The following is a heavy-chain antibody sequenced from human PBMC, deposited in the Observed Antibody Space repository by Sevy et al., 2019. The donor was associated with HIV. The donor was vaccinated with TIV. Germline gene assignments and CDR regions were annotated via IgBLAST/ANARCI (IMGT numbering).Heavy chain of an antibody. CDR2: IYYSGST. CDR3: ARDLRLNYYYYGMDV. D-gene: IGHD4-17*01. V-gene: IGHV4-59*01. CDR1: GGSISSYY. J-gene: IGHJ6*02. Sequence: SETLSLTCTVSGGSISSYYWSWIRQPPGKGLEWIGYIYYSGSTNYNPSLKSRVTISVDTSKNQFSLKLSYVTAADTAVYYGARDLRLNYYYYGMDVWGQGTTVTVSS.